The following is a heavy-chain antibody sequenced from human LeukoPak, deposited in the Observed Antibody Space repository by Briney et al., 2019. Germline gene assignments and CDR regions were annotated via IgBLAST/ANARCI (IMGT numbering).Heavy chain of an antibody. CDR1: GGSFSGYY. CDR3: ASYWEVMKH. Sequence: SETLSLTCAVYGGSFSGYYWSRIRQPPGKGLEWIGSIYYSGSTYYNPSLKSRVTISVDTSKNQFSLKLSSVTAADTAVYYCASYWEVMKHWGQGTLVTVSS. V-gene: IGHV4-34*01. J-gene: IGHJ4*02. D-gene: IGHD1-26*01. CDR2: IYYSGST.